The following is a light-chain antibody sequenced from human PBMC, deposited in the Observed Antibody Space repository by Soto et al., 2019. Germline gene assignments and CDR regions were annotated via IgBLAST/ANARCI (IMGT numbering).Light chain of an antibody. CDR3: KSYAGSNTYV. V-gene: IGLV2-8*01. Sequence: QSALTQPPSASGSPGQSVTISCTGTKNDIGVYDFVSWYQHHPGKAPRLIIYEVVQRPSGVPDRFSGSKSGNTASLTVSGLHAADDADYFCKSYAGSNTYVFGSGTKLTVL. CDR2: EVV. CDR1: KNDIGVYDF. J-gene: IGLJ1*01.